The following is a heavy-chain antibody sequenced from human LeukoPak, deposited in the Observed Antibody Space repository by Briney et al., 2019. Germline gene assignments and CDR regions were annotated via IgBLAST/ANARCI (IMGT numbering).Heavy chain of an antibody. CDR1: GFTFSSYG. CDR3: AKLIWLGDSSGYYLLDLIPPPDAFDI. J-gene: IGHJ3*02. V-gene: IGHV3-23*01. CDR2: ISGSGYST. Sequence: RSGGSLRLSCAASGFTFSSYGMSWVRQAPGKGLEWVSAISGSGYSTYYADSVKGRFTISRDSSKNTLYLQMNSLRAEDTAVYYCAKLIWLGDSSGYYLLDLIPPPDAFDIWGQGTMVTVSS. D-gene: IGHD3-22*01.